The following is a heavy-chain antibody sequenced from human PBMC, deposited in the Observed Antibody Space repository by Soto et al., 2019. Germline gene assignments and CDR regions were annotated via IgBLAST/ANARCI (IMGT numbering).Heavy chain of an antibody. V-gene: IGHV3-30-3*01. J-gene: IGHJ4*02. D-gene: IGHD2-15*01. CDR3: ARGNTHCSGGSCYSGLDFDY. Sequence: QVQLVESGGGVVQPGRSLRLSCAASGFTFSSYAMHWVRQAPGKGLEWVAVISYDGSNKYYADSMKGRFTISRDNSKNTLYLQMNSLRAEDTAVYYCARGNTHCSGGSCYSGLDFDYWGQGTLVTVSS. CDR2: ISYDGSNK. CDR1: GFTFSSYA.